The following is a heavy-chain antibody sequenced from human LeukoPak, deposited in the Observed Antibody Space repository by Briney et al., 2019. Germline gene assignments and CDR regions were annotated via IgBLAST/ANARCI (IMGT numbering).Heavy chain of an antibody. J-gene: IGHJ6*02. V-gene: IGHV1-69*01. D-gene: IGHD2-2*01. CDR2: IIPIFGTA. CDR3: ARGTGYCSSTSCAKYYYYYYGVDV. CDR1: GGTFSSYA. Sequence: SVKVSCKASGGTFSSYAISWVRQAPGQGLEWMGGIIPIFGTANYAQKFQGRVTITADESTSTAYMELGSLRSEDTAVYYCARGTGYCSSTSCAKYYYYYYGVDVWGQGTTVTVSS.